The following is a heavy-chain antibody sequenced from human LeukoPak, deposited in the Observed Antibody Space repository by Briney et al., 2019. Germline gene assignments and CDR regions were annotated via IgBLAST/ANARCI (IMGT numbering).Heavy chain of an antibody. Sequence: PSETLSLTCAVYGGSFSGYYWSWIRQPPGKGLEWIGEINHSGSTNYNPSLKSRVTISVDTSKNQFSLKLSSVTAADTAVYYCARGRRVRGVISIRTSNYFDYWGQGTLVTVSS. J-gene: IGHJ4*02. CDR3: ARGRRVRGVISIRTSNYFDY. CDR2: INHSGST. V-gene: IGHV4-34*01. CDR1: GGSFSGYY. D-gene: IGHD3-10*01.